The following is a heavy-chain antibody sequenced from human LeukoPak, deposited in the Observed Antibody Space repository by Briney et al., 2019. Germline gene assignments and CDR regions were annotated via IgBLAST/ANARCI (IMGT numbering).Heavy chain of an antibody. J-gene: IGHJ3*02. CDR3: ARDQRRVGESLNVGAFDI. CDR1: GYTFTSYG. CDR2: ISAYNGNT. D-gene: IGHD3-10*01. Sequence: ASVKVSCKASGYTFTSYGISWVRQAPGQGLEWMGWISAYNGNTNYAQKLQGRVTMTTDTSTSTAYMELRSLRSDDTAVYYCARDQRRVGESLNVGAFDIWGQGTMVTVSS. V-gene: IGHV1-18*01.